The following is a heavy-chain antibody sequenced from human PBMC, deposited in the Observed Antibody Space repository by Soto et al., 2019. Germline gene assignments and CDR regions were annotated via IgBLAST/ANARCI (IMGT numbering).Heavy chain of an antibody. D-gene: IGHD6-19*01. CDR2: IIPIFGTA. CDR3: ASHPTGGRWLVRGWFDP. V-gene: IGHV1-69*01. J-gene: IGHJ5*02. CDR1: GGTFSSYA. Sequence: QVQLVQSGAEVKKPGSSVKVSCKASGGTFSSYAISWVRQAPGQGLEWMGGIIPIFGTANYAQKFQGRVTITADESTSTAYMELSSLRSEDTAVYYCASHPTGGRWLVRGWFDPWGQGTLVTVSS.